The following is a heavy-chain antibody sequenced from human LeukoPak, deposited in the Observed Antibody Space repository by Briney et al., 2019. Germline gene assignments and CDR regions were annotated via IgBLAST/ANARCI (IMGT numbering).Heavy chain of an antibody. CDR1: GDSISSSNYY. J-gene: IGHJ4*02. CDR2: IYDSGST. D-gene: IGHD2-2*01. V-gene: IGHV4-39*01. Sequence: SEALSLTCTVSGDSISSSNYYWGWIRQPPGKGLEWIGSIYDSGSTYNNPSLKSRVTMSLDTSKNQFSLRLSSVTAADTAVYYCARGSSPKYPLDYWGQGTLVT. CDR3: ARGSSPKYPLDY.